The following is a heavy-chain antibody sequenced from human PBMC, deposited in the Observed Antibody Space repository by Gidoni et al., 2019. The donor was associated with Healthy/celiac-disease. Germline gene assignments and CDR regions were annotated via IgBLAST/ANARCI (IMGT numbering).Heavy chain of an antibody. Sequence: QVQLVQSGAEVKKPGAPVKVSCKVSGYTHTELSMHRVRQAPGKGVEWMGGFDPEDGETIYAQKFQGRVTMTEDTSTDTAYMELSSLKSEDTAVYYCATKQQRRLGGNWFDPWGPGNPGHRLL. J-gene: IGHJ5*02. CDR3: ATKQQRRLGGNWFDP. CDR2: FDPEDGET. V-gene: IGHV1-24*01. CDR1: GYTHTELS. D-gene: IGHD3-16*01.